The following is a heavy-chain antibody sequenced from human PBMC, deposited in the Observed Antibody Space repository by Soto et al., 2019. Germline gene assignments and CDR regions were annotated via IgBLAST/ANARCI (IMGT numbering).Heavy chain of an antibody. CDR3: ARTRTSSHYCDRDV. V-gene: IGHV5-51*01. Sequence: PGESLKISCEGSGYSFTTYRIAWVRQMPGKGLEWMGIIYPGDSGTRYSPSFQGQVTISADKSISTAYLQWSSLKASDSAMYYCARTRTSSHYCDRDVWGKGTRFPVPS. D-gene: IGHD6-13*01. J-gene: IGHJ6*03. CDR2: IYPGDSGT. CDR1: GYSFTTYR.